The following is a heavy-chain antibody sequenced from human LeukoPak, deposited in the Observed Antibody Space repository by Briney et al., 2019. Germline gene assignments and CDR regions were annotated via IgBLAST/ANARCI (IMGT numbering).Heavy chain of an antibody. CDR1: GYTFTGYY. D-gene: IGHD2-8*01. V-gene: IGHV1-2*06. Sequence: ASVKVSCKASGYTFTGYYMHWVRQAPGQGLEWMGRINPNSGGTNYAQKFQGRVTMTRDTSISTAYMEPSRLRSDDTAVYYCARDNSGDNGLHFDYWGQGTLVTVSS. J-gene: IGHJ4*02. CDR2: INPNSGGT. CDR3: ARDNSGDNGLHFDY.